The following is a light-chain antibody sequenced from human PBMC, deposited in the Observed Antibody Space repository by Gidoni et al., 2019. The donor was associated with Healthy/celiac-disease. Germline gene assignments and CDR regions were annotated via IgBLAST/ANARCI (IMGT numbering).Light chain of an antibody. CDR1: QSVRSSY. CDR3: QQYGSSPSS. V-gene: IGKV3-20*01. CDR2: GAS. J-gene: IGKJ2*04. Sequence: IVLTQSPGTLSLSPGERATLSCRASQSVRSSYLAWYQQKPGQAPRLLIYGASSRATGIPDRFSGSGSGTDFTLAISRLEPEDFAVYYCQQYGSSPSSFGQGTKLEIK.